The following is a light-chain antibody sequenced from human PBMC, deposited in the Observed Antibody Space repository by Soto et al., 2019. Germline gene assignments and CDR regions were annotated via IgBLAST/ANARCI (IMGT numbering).Light chain of an antibody. J-gene: IGLJ2*01. CDR3: SSYAGSSTL. Sequence: QSALTQPPSASGSPGQSVTISCTGTSSDVGAYNYVSWYRQYPGKAPKLMIYEVNKRPSGVPDRFSGSKSDNTASLTVSGLQAEDESDYYCSSYAGSSTLFGRGTKLTVL. CDR2: EVN. V-gene: IGLV2-8*01. CDR1: SSDVGAYNY.